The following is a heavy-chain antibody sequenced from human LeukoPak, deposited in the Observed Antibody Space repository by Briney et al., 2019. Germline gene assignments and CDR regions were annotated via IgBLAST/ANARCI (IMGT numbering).Heavy chain of an antibody. CDR3: ARVPDYGDYNYYYYGMDV. Sequence: SETLSLTCAVSGYSISSGYYWGWIRQPPGKGLEWIGSIYHSRSTYYNPSLKSRVTISVDTSKNQFSLKLSSVTAADTAVYYCARVPDYGDYNYYYYGMDVWGKGTTVTVSS. CDR2: IYHSRST. J-gene: IGHJ6*04. V-gene: IGHV4-38-2*01. CDR1: GYSISSGYY. D-gene: IGHD4-17*01.